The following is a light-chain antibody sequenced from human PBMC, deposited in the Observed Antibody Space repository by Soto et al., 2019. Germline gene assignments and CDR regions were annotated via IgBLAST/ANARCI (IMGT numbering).Light chain of an antibody. V-gene: IGLV2-8*01. J-gene: IGLJ1*01. Sequence: QSALTQPPSASGSPGQSVTISCTGTSSDVGGYNYVSWYQQHPGKAPKLMIYEVSKRPSGVPDRFSGSKSGNTASLTISGLQAEDEADYYCCSYAGSYTFVFGIGTKV. CDR1: SSDVGGYNY. CDR2: EVS. CDR3: CSYAGSYTFV.